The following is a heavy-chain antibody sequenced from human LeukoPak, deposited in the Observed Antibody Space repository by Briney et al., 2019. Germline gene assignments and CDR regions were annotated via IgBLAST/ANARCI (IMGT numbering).Heavy chain of an antibody. D-gene: IGHD3-22*01. CDR2: MSASGGSI. Sequence: GGSLRLSCAASGFTFSTYAMSWVRQAPGKGLEWVSSMSASGGSIYYADSVKGRFTISRGNSKSTLYLQMNSLRAEDTAVYYCARDSYYYDSSGYYLSGMDVWDQGTTVPVSS. J-gene: IGHJ6*02. CDR3: ARDSYYYDSSGYYLSGMDV. V-gene: IGHV3-23*01. CDR1: GFTFSTYA.